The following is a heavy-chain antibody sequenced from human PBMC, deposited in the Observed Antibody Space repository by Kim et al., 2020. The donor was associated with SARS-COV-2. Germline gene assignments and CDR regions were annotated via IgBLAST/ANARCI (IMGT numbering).Heavy chain of an antibody. V-gene: IGHV3-23*01. D-gene: IGHD3-16*02. Sequence: GGSLRLSCAASGFTFSSYAMSWVRQAPGKGLEWVSAISGSGGSTYYADSVKGRFTISRDNSKNTLYLQMNSLRAEDTAVYYCAKVLTPWMTILRLGELSFDYWGQGTLVTVSS. CDR1: GFTFSSYA. J-gene: IGHJ4*02. CDR2: ISGSGGST. CDR3: AKVLTPWMTILRLGELSFDY.